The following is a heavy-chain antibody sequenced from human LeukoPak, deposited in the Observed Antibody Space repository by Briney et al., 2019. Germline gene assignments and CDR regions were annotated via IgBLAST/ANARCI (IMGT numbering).Heavy chain of an antibody. V-gene: IGHV4-34*01. D-gene: IGHD3-10*01. Sequence: GSLRLSCAASGFTFSTYNMNWVRQPPGKGLEWIGEINHSGSTNYNPSLKSRVTISVDTSKNQFSLKLSSVTAADTAVYYCARGWELFALDYWGQGTLVTVSS. CDR1: GFTFSTYN. J-gene: IGHJ4*02. CDR3: ARGWELFALDY. CDR2: INHSGST.